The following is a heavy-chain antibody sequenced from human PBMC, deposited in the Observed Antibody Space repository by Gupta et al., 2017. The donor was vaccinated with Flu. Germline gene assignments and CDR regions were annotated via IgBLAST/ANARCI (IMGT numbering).Heavy chain of an antibody. CDR2: IHHTGGS. Sequence: QVQLQESGPGLVKPSETLSLNCDVSGVSITENNWWSWVRQAPGKGLEWIGEIHHTGGSNFNPSLKSRVTMSVAKSKNQFSLDLWSVTAADTATYYCVRGPGLTDLGDYLDYWGQGTLITVSS. V-gene: IGHV4-4*02. D-gene: IGHD7-27*01. J-gene: IGHJ4*02. CDR3: VRGPGLTDLGDYLDY. CDR1: GVSITENNW.